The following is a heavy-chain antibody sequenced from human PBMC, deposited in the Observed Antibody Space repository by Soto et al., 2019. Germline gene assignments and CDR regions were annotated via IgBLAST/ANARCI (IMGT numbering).Heavy chain of an antibody. D-gene: IGHD4-17*01. CDR1: GYTFTTYY. CDR2: ITPSSGST. Sequence: QVQLVQSGAEVKNPGASVKVSCTASGYTFTTYYMHWLRQARGQGLEWMGIITPSSGSTRYEQKVQDRVTMTRDTSASTVYMELSSLRSDDTAVYYCARAVSTKPAPIDYWGQGTLVTVSS. CDR3: ARAVSTKPAPIDY. J-gene: IGHJ4*02. V-gene: IGHV1-46*01.